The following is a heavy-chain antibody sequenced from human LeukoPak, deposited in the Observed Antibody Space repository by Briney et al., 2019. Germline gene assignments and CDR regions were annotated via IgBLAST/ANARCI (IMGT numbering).Heavy chain of an antibody. CDR1: GGTFSSYA. CDR3: ARDIFGIAARPGDY. CDR2: IIPIFGTA. V-gene: IGHV1-69*06. D-gene: IGHD6-6*01. J-gene: IGHJ4*02. Sequence: SVKVSCKASGGTFSSYAISWVRQAPGHGLDWMGRIIPIFGTANYAQKFQGRVTITADKSTSTAYMELSSLRSEDTAVYYCARDIFGIAARPGDYWGQGTLVTVSS.